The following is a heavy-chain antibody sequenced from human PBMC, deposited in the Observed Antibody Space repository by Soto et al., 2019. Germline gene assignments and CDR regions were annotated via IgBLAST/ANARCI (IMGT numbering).Heavy chain of an antibody. J-gene: IGHJ3*02. Sequence: PGGSLRLSCAASGFTLSTYTMNWVRQAPGKGLEWVSYISGSSIAIFYADSVRGRFTISRDNAKNSLSLQMNSLRDEDTAVYYCARWQLPDAFDIWGQGTMVTVS. CDR2: ISGSSIAI. CDR3: ARWQLPDAFDI. D-gene: IGHD1-1*01. CDR1: GFTLSTYT. V-gene: IGHV3-48*02.